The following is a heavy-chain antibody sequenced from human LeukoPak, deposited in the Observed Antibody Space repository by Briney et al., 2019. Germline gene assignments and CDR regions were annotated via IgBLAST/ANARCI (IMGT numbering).Heavy chain of an antibody. Sequence: GGFLRLSCAASGFTFSGSAMHWVRQASGKGLERVGRIRSKANSYATAYAASVKGRFTISRDDSKNTAYLQMNSLKTEDTAVYYCTRLDDTAMALYYYGMDVWGKGTTVTVSS. CDR1: GFTFSGSA. V-gene: IGHV3-73*01. CDR3: TRLDDTAMALYYYGMDV. D-gene: IGHD5-18*01. J-gene: IGHJ6*04. CDR2: IRSKANSYAT.